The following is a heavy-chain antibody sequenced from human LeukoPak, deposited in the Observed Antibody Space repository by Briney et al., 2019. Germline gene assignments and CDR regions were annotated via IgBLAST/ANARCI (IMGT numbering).Heavy chain of an antibody. J-gene: IGHJ3*02. CDR1: GFTFSSYW. CDR2: IKQDGSEK. D-gene: IGHD2/OR15-2a*01. V-gene: IGHV3-7*01. Sequence: GGSLRLSCAASGFTFSSYWMSWVRQAPGKGLEWVANIKQDGSEKYYVDSVKGRFTISRDNAKNSLYLQVNSLRAEDTAVYYCARAGNRGSPDAFDIWGQGTMVTVSS. CDR3: ARAGNRGSPDAFDI.